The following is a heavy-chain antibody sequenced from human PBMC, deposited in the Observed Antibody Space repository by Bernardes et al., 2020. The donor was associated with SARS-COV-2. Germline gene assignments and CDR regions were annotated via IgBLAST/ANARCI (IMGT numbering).Heavy chain of an antibody. Sequence: SSVKVSRKASVYSFPYYPLHWVRQAPAQALEWMGWITPFNGDTYYSQKFRDRLTITRDRSRSTAYMELSSLRSEDTATYYCATIISIFGVITHDVWAFDIWGQGAMVTVSS. D-gene: IGHD3-3*01. CDR1: VYSFPYYP. CDR2: ITPFNGDT. CDR3: ATIISIFGVITHDVWAFDI. V-gene: IGHV1-45*02. J-gene: IGHJ3*02.